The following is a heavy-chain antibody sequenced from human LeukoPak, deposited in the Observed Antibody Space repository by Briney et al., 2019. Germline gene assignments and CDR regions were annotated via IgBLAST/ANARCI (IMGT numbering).Heavy chain of an antibody. CDR2: IIPIFGTA. V-gene: IGHV1-69*05. J-gene: IGHJ4*02. D-gene: IGHD6-6*01. CDR1: GYTFTSYG. Sequence: ASVKVSCKASGYTFTSYGISWVRQAPGQGLEWMGGIIPIFGTANYAQKFQGRVTITTDESTSTAYMELSSLRSEDTAVYYCARGSYSSSYDYWGQGTLVTVSS. CDR3: ARGSYSSSYDY.